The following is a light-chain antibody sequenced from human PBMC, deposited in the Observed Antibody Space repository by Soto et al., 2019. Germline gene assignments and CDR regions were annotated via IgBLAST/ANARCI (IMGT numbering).Light chain of an antibody. CDR3: SSYTSSRGV. Sequence: QSALTQPASVSGSPGQSITISCTGTSSDVGGYNYVSWYQQHPGKAPKLMIYEVSNRPSGVSNRFSGSKSGNKASLTISGLQAEDEADYYCSSYTSSRGVFGTATKLTVL. CDR2: EVS. J-gene: IGLJ1*01. CDR1: SSDVGGYNY. V-gene: IGLV2-14*01.